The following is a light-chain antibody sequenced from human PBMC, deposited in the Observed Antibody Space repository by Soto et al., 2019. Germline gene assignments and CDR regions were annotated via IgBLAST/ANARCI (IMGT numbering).Light chain of an antibody. CDR3: QHYNDYYLE. V-gene: IGKV1-5*03. CDR2: KAP. Sequence: DIQMTQCPSTLSASVGDRVTITCRASQNISIWLAWYEKKPGKAPRVVINKAPTLEIGVPSRFSGSGLGTAFTLTIDSLPTDDLATYYGQHYNDYYLEFGQGTRV. CDR1: QNISIW. J-gene: IGKJ1*01.